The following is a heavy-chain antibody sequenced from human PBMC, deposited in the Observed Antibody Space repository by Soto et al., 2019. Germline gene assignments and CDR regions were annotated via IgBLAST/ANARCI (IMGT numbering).Heavy chain of an antibody. CDR1: GYTFINYD. V-gene: IGHV1-8*01. Sequence: ASVKVSCKASGYTFINYDINWVRQATGQGLEWMGWMNPKSGYTGYAENFQGRVTMTRNTSISTAYLELSSLRPEVTAVYYCARVGHSSDWYYFDSWGQGTLVTVSS. CDR2: MNPKSGYT. J-gene: IGHJ4*02. CDR3: ARVGHSSDWYYFDS. D-gene: IGHD6-13*01.